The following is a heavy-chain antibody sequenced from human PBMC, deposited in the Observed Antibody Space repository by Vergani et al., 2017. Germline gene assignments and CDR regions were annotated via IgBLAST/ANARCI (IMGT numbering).Heavy chain of an antibody. CDR2: ISYDGSNK. CDR1: GFTFSSYG. J-gene: IGHJ6*03. Sequence: QVQLVESGGGVVQPGRSLRLSCAASGFTFSSYGMHWVRQAPGKGLEWVAVISYDGSNKYYADSVKGRFTISRDNSKNTLYLQMNSLRAEDTAVYYWAKDQERSRYYYYYMDVWGKGTTVTVSS. CDR3: AKDQERSRYYYYYMDV. D-gene: IGHD2-2*01. V-gene: IGHV3-30*18.